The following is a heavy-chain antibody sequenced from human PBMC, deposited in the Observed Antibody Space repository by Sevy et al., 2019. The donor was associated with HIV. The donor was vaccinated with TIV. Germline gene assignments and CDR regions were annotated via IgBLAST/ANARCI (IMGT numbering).Heavy chain of an antibody. J-gene: IGHJ6*02. CDR3: AKDQGRYYGSGSYRYGMDV. CDR2: ISYDGSNK. V-gene: IGHV3-30*18. CDR1: GFTFSSYG. Sequence: GGSLRLSCAASGFTFSSYGMHWVRQAPGKGLEWVAVISYDGSNKYYADSVKGRFTISRDNSKNTLYLQMNSLRAEDTDVYYCAKDQGRYYGSGSYRYGMDVWGQGTTVTVSS. D-gene: IGHD3-10*01.